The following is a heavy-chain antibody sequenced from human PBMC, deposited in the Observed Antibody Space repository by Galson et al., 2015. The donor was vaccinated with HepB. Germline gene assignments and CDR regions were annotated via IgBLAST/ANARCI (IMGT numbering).Heavy chain of an antibody. Sequence: CAISGDSVSNNSPAWNWIRQSPSRGLEWLGRTYYRSKWYIDYAESVKSRMTINRDTSKNQFSLQLNSVTPDDTGVYYCARDPGYSLDYWGQGTQVTVSS. V-gene: IGHV6-1*01. CDR1: GDSVSNNSPA. D-gene: IGHD5-18*01. J-gene: IGHJ4*02. CDR3: ARDPGYSLDY. CDR2: TYYRSKWYI.